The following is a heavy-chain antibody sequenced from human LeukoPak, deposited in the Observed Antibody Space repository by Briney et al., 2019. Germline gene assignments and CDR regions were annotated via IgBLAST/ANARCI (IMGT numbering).Heavy chain of an antibody. CDR3: ARGYSSSWRYYFDY. Sequence: ASVKVSCKSFGYTFTHYGIGWVRQAPGQGLEWMGWISAYNGNRNYAQKLQGRVTMTTDTSTSTAYMELRSLRSDDTAVYYCARGYSSSWRYYFDYWGQGTLVTVSS. V-gene: IGHV1-18*01. J-gene: IGHJ4*02. D-gene: IGHD6-13*01. CDR1: GYTFTHYG. CDR2: ISAYNGNR.